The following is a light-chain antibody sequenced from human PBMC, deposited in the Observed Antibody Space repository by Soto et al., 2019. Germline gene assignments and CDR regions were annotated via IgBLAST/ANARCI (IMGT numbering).Light chain of an antibody. CDR1: QDISNY. V-gene: IGKV1-5*01. CDR2: DAS. J-gene: IGKJ1*01. Sequence: DIQMTQSPSSLSASVGDRGNITCHASQDISNYLNWYQQKPGKAPKVLIYDASSLESGVPSSLSGSGSGTEFTLTIRRLQHDDFATYYCQQYKRYSRTFGQGTKVHIK. CDR3: QQYKRYSRT.